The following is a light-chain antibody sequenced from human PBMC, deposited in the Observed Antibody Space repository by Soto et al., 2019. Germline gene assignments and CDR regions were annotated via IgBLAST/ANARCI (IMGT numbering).Light chain of an antibody. J-gene: IGKJ1*01. CDR2: GAS. V-gene: IGKV3-15*01. Sequence: EIVMTQSPATLSVSPGERATLSCRASQSVSSNLAWYQQKPGQAPRLLIYGASTRATGIPARFSGSGSGTEFTLTISSLQSEDFAVYCCQQYYKLPWTFGQGTKADIK. CDR1: QSVSSN. CDR3: QQYYKLPWT.